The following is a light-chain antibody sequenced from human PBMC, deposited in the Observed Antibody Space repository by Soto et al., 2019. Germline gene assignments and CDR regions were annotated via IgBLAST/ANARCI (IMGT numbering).Light chain of an antibody. CDR1: QSIVTY. V-gene: IGKV1-39*01. J-gene: IGKJ1*01. CDR2: AAS. CDR3: QQSLNPKT. Sequence: DIQMTQSPSSLSASVGDRVTITCRASQSIVTYLNWYLQKPGKAPKLLIYAASNLQSGVPSRFSGSGSGTDFTLTINRLEPEDFAVYYCQQSLNPKTFGQGTKVDIK.